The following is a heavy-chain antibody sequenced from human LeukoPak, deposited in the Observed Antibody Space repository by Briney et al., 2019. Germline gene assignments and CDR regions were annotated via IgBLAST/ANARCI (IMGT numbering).Heavy chain of an antibody. D-gene: IGHD5-12*01. J-gene: IGHJ4*02. CDR3: AAGSGLSSEY. CDR1: GLTSGSYW. V-gene: IGHV3-7*03. CDR2: IKHDGSER. Sequence: GSSLRLSCAASGLTSGSYWMSWVRHTPGKGLEWVANIKHDGSERNYMESVKGRFTISRDNGKSSLHLQMNNLRAEDTAVYYCAAGSGLSSEYWGQGTLVTVSS.